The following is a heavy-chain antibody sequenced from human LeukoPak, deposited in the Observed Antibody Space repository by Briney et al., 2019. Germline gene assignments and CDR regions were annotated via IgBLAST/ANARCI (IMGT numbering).Heavy chain of an antibody. V-gene: IGHV3-21*01. J-gene: IGHJ4*02. CDR2: ISSSSIYK. Sequence: GGSLRLSCAASGFTFSTYSMNWVRQAPGKGLEWVSSISSSSIYKYYADSVKGRFTISRDNAKNSLYLQMNSLRAEDTAVYYCARLHHFDYWGQGTLVTVSS. CDR1: GFTFSTYS. CDR3: ARLHHFDY.